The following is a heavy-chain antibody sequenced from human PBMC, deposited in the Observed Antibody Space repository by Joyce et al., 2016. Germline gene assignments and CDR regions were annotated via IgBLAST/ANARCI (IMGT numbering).Heavy chain of an antibody. Sequence: EVHLVESGGGLVQPGGSLRLWCAASGFTFSAFWMTWVRQAPGKGLEWVATIKEGGTEKFYVDSGKGRFTISRDNAENSVYLQMNSLRAEDTAVYYCVRDPFDYWGQGAVVTVSS. J-gene: IGHJ4*02. CDR3: VRDPFDY. CDR1: GFTFSAFW. CDR2: IKEGGTEK. V-gene: IGHV3-7*04.